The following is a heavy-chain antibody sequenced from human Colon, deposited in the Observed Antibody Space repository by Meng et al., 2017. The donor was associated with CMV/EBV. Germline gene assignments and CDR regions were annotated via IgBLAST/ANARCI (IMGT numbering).Heavy chain of an antibody. V-gene: IGHV4-39*07. CDR3: ARDRNIDVVIALRSSFDI. J-gene: IGHJ3*02. D-gene: IGHD2-21*01. Sequence: SETLSLTCTVSNATIRSTSYYWGWIRQPPGKGLEWIGSIYYSGSTSYNPSLSGRATMSVDTSKNRFSLKLTSVTAADTAMYYCARDRNIDVVIALRSSFDIWGEGTMVTVSS. CDR1: NATIRSTSYY. CDR2: IYYSGST.